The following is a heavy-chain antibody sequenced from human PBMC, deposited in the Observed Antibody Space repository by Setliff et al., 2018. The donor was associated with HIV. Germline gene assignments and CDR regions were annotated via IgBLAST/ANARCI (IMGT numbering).Heavy chain of an antibody. J-gene: IGHJ4*02. V-gene: IGHV3-13*01. CDR2: IGTGGDT. CDR3: AKDPRAAVATICDY. CDR1: GFIFSNHA. D-gene: IGHD5-12*01. Sequence: GGSLRLSCEASGFIFSNHAFHWVRQAAGKGLEWVSAIGTGGDTYYVDSVKGRFTISRENARNSLYLQMNSLRVEDTAVYYCAKDPRAAVATICDYWGQGTLVTVSS.